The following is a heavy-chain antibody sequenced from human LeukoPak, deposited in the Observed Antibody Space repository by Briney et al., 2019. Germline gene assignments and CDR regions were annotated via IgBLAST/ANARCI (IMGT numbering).Heavy chain of an antibody. CDR2: IWFDGTNK. V-gene: IGHV3-33*01. D-gene: IGHD3-10*01. CDR1: GFTFMSHA. Sequence: GGSLRLSCAASGFTFMSHAMHWVRQAPGKGLEWVAVIWFDGTNKYYTDSVKGRFTISRDNSKNTLYLRLDSLRAEDTAVYYCARERRSFSLVRGVSAAFDYWGQGALVTVSS. J-gene: IGHJ4*02. CDR3: ARERRSFSLVRGVSAAFDY.